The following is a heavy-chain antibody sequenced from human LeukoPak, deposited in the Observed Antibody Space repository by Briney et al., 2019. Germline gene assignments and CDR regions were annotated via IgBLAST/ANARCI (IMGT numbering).Heavy chain of an antibody. CDR2: IYYSGST. D-gene: IGHD5-18*01. CDR3: ARDRSYEGLNWFDP. CDR1: GGSISSSSYY. J-gene: IGHJ5*02. Sequence: SETLSLTCTIAGGSISSSSYYWSWIRQPPVKGLEWIGYIYYSGSTNYNPSLKSRVTISVDTSKNQFSLKLSSVTAADTAVYYCARDRSYEGLNWFDPWGQGTLVTVSS. V-gene: IGHV4-61*01.